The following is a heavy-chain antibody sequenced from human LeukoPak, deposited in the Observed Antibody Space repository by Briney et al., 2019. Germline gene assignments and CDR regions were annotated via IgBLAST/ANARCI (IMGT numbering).Heavy chain of an antibody. CDR1: GFTFSSYA. CDR3: AKDQVVVAATEVPEFDY. V-gene: IGHV3-23*01. CDR2: ISGSGGST. D-gene: IGHD2-15*01. Sequence: PGGSLRLSCAASGFTFSSYAMSWVRQAPGKGLEWVSAISGSGGSTYYADSVKGRFTISRDNSKNTLYLQMNSLRAEDTAVYYCAKDQVVVAATEVPEFDYWGQGTLVTASS. J-gene: IGHJ4*02.